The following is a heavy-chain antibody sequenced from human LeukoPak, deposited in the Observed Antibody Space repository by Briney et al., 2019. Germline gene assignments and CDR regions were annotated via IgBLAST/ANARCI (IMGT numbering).Heavy chain of an antibody. CDR3: ARDRGYQMVDP. V-gene: IGHV3-74*01. J-gene: IGHJ5*02. Sequence: GGSLRLSCAASGFTFSPYWMHWVRQAPGKGLVWVSRINGDGSSTDYADSVKGRFTISRDNAKNTPYLQMNSLTAEDTAVYYCARDRGYQMVDPWGQGTLVTVSS. CDR1: GFTFSPYW. D-gene: IGHD5-12*01. CDR2: INGDGSST.